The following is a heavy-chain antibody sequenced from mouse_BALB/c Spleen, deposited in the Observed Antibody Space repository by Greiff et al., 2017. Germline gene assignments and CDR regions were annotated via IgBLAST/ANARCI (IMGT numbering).Heavy chain of an antibody. CDR2: INPSTGYT. J-gene: IGHJ2*01. Sequence: QVQLKESGAELAKPGASVKMSCKASGYTFTSYWMHWVKQRPGQGLEWIGYINPSTGYTEYNQKFKDKATLTADKSSSTAYMQLSSLTSEDSAVYYCARNWSYYFDYWGQGTTRTVSS. CDR1: GYTFTSYW. V-gene: IGHV1-7*01. CDR3: ARNWSYYFDY.